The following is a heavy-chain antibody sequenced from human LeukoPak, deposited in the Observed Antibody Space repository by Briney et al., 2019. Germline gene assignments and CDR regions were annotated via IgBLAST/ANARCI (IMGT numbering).Heavy chain of an antibody. CDR2: IKSKTDGGTT. J-gene: IGHJ4*02. V-gene: IGHV3-15*01. CDR3: TSINYYDSSGYHY. D-gene: IGHD3-22*01. Sequence: GGSLRLSCAASGFTFSNVWMSWVRQAPGKGLEWVGRIKSKTDGGTTDYAAPVKGRFTISRDDSKNTLYLQMNSLKTEDTAVYYCTSINYYDSSGYHYWGQGTLVTVSS. CDR1: GFTFSNVW.